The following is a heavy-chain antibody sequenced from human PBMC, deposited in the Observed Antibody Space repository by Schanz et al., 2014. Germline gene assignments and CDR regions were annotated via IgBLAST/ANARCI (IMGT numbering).Heavy chain of an antibody. CDR1: GGTFSRLT. CDR2: VIPILGVT. J-gene: IGHJ6*03. CDR3: AGTYCSSTSCYTGYYYMDV. D-gene: IGHD2-2*02. Sequence: QVQLVQSGADVKKPGSSVRVSCKASGGTFSRLTFSWVRQAPGQGLEWMGRVIPILGVTHYAQNFQGRVTITADKSTSTAYMELTSLRSEDTAVYYCAGTYCSSTSCYTGYYYMDVWGKGTTVTVSS. V-gene: IGHV1-69*02.